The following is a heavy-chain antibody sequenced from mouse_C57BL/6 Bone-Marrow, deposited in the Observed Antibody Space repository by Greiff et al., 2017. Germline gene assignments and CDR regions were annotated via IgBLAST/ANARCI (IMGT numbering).Heavy chain of an antibody. V-gene: IGHV1-18*01. CDR2: INPNNGGT. Sequence: EVQLQQSGPELVKPGASVKIPCKASGYTFTDYNMDWVKQSHGKSLEWIGDINPNNGGTIYNQKFKGKATLTVDKSSSTAYMELRSLTSEDTAVYDCARWPRGYFDVWGTGTTVTVSS. CDR1: GYTFTDYN. CDR3: ARWPRGYFDV. J-gene: IGHJ1*03.